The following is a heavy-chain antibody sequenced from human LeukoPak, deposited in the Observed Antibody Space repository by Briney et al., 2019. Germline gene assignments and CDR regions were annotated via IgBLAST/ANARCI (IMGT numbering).Heavy chain of an antibody. CDR2: ITSSGDST. CDR3: VKEYFGFAFDY. Sequence: PGGSLRLSCAASGFTFRSYAMSWVRQAPGKGLEWVSDITSSGDSTYYADSVKGRFTISRDNPKNTLYLQMNSLRAEDTAIYYCVKEYFGFAFDYWGQGTVVTVSS. D-gene: IGHD3-9*01. J-gene: IGHJ4*02. CDR1: GFTFRSYA. V-gene: IGHV3-23*01.